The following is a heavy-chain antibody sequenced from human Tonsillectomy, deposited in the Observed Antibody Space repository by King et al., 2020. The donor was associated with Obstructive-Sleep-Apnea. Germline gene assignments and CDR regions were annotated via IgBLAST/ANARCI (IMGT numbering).Heavy chain of an antibody. J-gene: IGHJ4*02. Sequence: VKLVESGGGLVQPGGSLRLSCAASGFTFSSYAMSWVRQAPGKGLEWVSAISGSGGSTYYADYVKGRFTISRDNSKNTLYLQMNSLRAEDTAVYYCAKEERFLEWLLYGYFDYWGQGTLVTVSS. CDR1: GFTFSSYA. D-gene: IGHD3-3*01. V-gene: IGHV3-23*04. CDR2: ISGSGGST. CDR3: AKEERFLEWLLYGYFDY.